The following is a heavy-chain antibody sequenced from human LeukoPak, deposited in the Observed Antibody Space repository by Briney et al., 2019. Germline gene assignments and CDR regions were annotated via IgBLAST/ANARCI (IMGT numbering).Heavy chain of an antibody. D-gene: IGHD1-26*01. Sequence: GGSLRLSCAASGFTFSDYAMSWVRQAPGKGLEWVSALSGSGGSTYYADSVKGRFTISRDNSKNTLYLQMNSLRAEDTAVYYCARAPYSGSYYFDYWGQGTLVTVSS. CDR3: ARAPYSGSYYFDY. CDR2: LSGSGGST. J-gene: IGHJ4*02. CDR1: GFTFSDYA. V-gene: IGHV3-23*01.